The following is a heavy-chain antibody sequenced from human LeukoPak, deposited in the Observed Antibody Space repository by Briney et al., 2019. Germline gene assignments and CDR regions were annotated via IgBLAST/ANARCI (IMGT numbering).Heavy chain of an antibody. D-gene: IGHD4-17*01. V-gene: IGHV1-3*01. Sequence: KFQGRVTITRDTSASTAYMELSSLRSEDTAVYYCARDGDYGDYGVNWFDPWGQGTLVTVSS. J-gene: IGHJ5*02. CDR3: ARDGDYGDYGVNWFDP.